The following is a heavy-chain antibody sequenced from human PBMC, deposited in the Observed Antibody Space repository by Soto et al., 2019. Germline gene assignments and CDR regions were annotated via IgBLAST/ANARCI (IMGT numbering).Heavy chain of an antibody. D-gene: IGHD3-3*01. CDR2: IKQDGREA. J-gene: IGHJ6*02. CDR1: GLTFSNYW. CDR3: ARVAIFGVVATYGMDV. V-gene: IGHV3-7*02. Sequence: GGSTKLSCEASGLTFSNYWMSWVRQAPGKGLEWVANIKQDGREAWYVDSVKGRFTISRDNAKNTLYLQMNSLRAEDTAVYYCARVAIFGVVATYGMDVWGQGTTVTVSS.